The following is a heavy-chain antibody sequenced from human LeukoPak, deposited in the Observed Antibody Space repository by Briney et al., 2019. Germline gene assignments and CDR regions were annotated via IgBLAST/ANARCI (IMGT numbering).Heavy chain of an antibody. J-gene: IGHJ3*02. V-gene: IGHV3-9*03. CDR3: AKAREYYDSSGYRDAFDI. Sequence: GGSLRLSCAASGFTFDDYAMHWVRQAPGKGLEWVPGISWNSGSIGYADSVKGRFTISRDNAKNSLYLQMNSLRAEDMALYYCAKAREYYDSSGYRDAFDIWGQGTMVTVSS. D-gene: IGHD3-22*01. CDR1: GFTFDDYA. CDR2: ISWNSGSI.